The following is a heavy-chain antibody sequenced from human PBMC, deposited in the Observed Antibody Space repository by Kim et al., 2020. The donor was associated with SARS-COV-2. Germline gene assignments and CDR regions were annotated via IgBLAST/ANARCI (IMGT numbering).Heavy chain of an antibody. CDR1: GGSLNDYY. CDR3: ARGHDTGWRNFDY. CDR2: INHSGST. D-gene: IGHD6-19*01. J-gene: IGHJ4*02. V-gene: IGHV4-34*01. Sequence: SETLSLTCAVSGGSLNDYYWSWIRRPPGKGLEWIGEINHSGSTNYNLSLKSRVTISVDTSRNRFSLDVRSVTAADTAVYYCARGHDTGWRNFDYWGQGSLVTVSS.